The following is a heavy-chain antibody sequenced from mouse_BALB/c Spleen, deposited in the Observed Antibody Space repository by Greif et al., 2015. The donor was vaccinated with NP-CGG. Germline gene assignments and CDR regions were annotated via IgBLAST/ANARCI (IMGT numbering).Heavy chain of an antibody. CDR3: AREAMDY. J-gene: IGHJ4*01. Sequence: EVHLVESGGGLVKPGGSLKLSCAASGFTFSSYAMSWVRQSPEKRLEWVAEISSGGSYTYYPDTVTGRFTISRDNAKNTLYLEMSSLRSEDTAMYYCAREAMDYWGQGTSVTVSS. CDR2: ISSGGSYT. V-gene: IGHV5-9-4*01. CDR1: GFTFSSYA.